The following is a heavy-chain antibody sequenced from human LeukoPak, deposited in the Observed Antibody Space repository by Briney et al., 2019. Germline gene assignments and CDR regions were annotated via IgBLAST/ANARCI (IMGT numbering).Heavy chain of an antibody. V-gene: IGHV3-33*01. CDR2: IWYDGSNK. D-gene: IGHD6-13*01. J-gene: IGHJ4*02. CDR3: ARDKLDSSSWYYFDY. Sequence: GGSLRLSCAASGFTFSSYGMHWVRQAPGKGLEWVAVIWYDGSNKYYADSVKGRFTISRDNSKNTLYLQMSSLRAEDTAVYYCARDKLDSSSWYYFDYWGQGTLVTVSS. CDR1: GFTFSSYG.